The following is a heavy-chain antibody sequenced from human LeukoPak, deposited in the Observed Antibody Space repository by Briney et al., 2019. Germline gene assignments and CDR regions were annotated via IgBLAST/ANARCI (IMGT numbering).Heavy chain of an antibody. Sequence: PSETLSLTCTVSGGSISSSSYYWGWIRQPPGKGLEWIGSIYYSGSTYYNPSLKSRVTISVDTSKNQFSLKLSSVTAADTAVYYCARGVQPAAIGWANWFDPWGQGTLVTVSS. D-gene: IGHD2-2*01. CDR2: IYYSGST. CDR3: ARGVQPAAIGWANWFDP. J-gene: IGHJ5*02. CDR1: GGSISSSSYY. V-gene: IGHV4-39*01.